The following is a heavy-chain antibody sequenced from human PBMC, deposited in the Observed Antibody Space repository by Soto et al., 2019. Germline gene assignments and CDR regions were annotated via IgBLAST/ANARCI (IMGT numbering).Heavy chain of an antibody. Sequence: SETLSLTCTVSCGSISSGDYYWSWIRQPPGKGLEWIGYIDYSGSTNYNPSLKSRVTISVDTSKNQFSLKLSSVTAADTAVYYCARDSARAGRAFDIWGQGIMVTVS. CDR1: CGSISSGDYY. D-gene: IGHD6-6*01. V-gene: IGHV4-30-4*01. CDR2: IDYSGST. CDR3: ARDSARAGRAFDI. J-gene: IGHJ3*02.